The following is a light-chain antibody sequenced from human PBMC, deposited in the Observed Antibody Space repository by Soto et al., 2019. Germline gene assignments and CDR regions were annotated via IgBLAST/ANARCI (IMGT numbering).Light chain of an antibody. CDR1: QSVSSN. J-gene: IGKJ2*01. CDR3: QQDNNWAFT. V-gene: IGKV3-15*01. CDR2: GAS. Sequence: ELGMTQSPATLSVSPGERSTLSCRASQSVSSNLAWYQQKPGQAPTLVIYGASARATGIPARFSGSGSGTEGTLTISSRQSEDCADAYGQQDNNWAFTVGQGTKLDSK.